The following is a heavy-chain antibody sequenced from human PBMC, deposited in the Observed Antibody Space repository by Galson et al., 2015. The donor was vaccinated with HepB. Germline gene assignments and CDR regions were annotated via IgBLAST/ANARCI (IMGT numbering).Heavy chain of an antibody. J-gene: IGHJ6*02. Sequence: CAISGDSVSSNSAAWNWIRQSPSRGLEWLGRTYYRSKWYNDYAVSVKSRITINPDTSKNQFSLQLNSVTPEDTAVYYCARDGGLVGPTTVYYYGMGVWGQGTTVTVSS. D-gene: IGHD1-26*01. CDR3: ARDGGLVGPTTVYYYGMGV. CDR1: GDSVSSNSAA. V-gene: IGHV6-1*01. CDR2: TYYRSKWYN.